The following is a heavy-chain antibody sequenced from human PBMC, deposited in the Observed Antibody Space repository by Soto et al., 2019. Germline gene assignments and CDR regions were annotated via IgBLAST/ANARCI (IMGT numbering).Heavy chain of an antibody. CDR3: VRVVAIPGYPDN. V-gene: IGHV1-69*12. CDR1: GGTFSSYA. D-gene: IGHD5-12*01. J-gene: IGHJ4*02. CDR2: IVPIVDTS. Sequence: QVQLVQSGAEVRQPASSVKVSCKTSGGTFSSYAISWVRQAPGQRLEWMGGIVPIVDTSTYAQKFQGRVRITADESTIRAYMELSSLRSDDTAIYYCVRVVAIPGYPDNWGQGTLVTFSS.